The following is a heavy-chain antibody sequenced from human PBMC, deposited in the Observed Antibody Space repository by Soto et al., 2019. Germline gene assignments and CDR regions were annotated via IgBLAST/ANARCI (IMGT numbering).Heavy chain of an antibody. V-gene: IGHV4-30-4*08. D-gene: IGHD3-3*01. J-gene: IGHJ6*02. Sequence: PSETLSLTCTVSGVSISSGDYYWCWIRQPPGKGLEWIGYIYNSGSTCHDPSLKSRVTISADTSKNQFSLRLSPVTAADTAVYYCARYGFWSGALGGDVWGQGTTVTVSS. CDR2: IYNSGST. CDR3: ARYGFWSGALGGDV. CDR1: GVSISSGDYY.